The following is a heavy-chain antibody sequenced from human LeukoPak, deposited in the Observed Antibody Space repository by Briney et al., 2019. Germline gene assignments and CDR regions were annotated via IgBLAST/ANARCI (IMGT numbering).Heavy chain of an antibody. D-gene: IGHD6-19*01. CDR2: IYSGGST. V-gene: IGHV3-53*01. J-gene: IGHJ4*02. Sequence: GGSLRLSCAASGFTVSSNYMSWVRQAPGKGLEWVSVIYSGGSTYYADSVKGRFTISRDNSKNTLYLQVNSLRAEDTAVYYCAREHGYSSGWYVVWGQGTLVTVSS. CDR3: AREHGYSSGWYVV. CDR1: GFTVSSNY.